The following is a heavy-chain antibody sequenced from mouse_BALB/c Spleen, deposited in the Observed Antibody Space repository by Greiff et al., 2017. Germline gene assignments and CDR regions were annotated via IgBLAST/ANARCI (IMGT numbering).Heavy chain of an antibody. CDR3: AREDYGSSPAWFAY. CDR2: INSNGGST. Sequence: EVQGVESGGGLVQPGGSLKLSCAASGFTFSSYGMSWVRQTPDKRLELVATINSNGGSTYYPDSVKGRFTISRDNAKNTLYLQMSSLKSEDTAMYYCAREDYGSSPAWFAYWGQGTLVTVSA. CDR1: GFTFSSYG. V-gene: IGHV5-6-3*01. J-gene: IGHJ3*01. D-gene: IGHD1-1*01.